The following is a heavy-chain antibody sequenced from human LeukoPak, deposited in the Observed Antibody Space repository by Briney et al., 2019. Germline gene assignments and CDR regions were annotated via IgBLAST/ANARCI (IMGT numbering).Heavy chain of an antibody. CDR1: GFTFSSYS. V-gene: IGHV3-7*01. J-gene: IGHJ4*02. CDR2: IKQDGSEK. CDR3: ARARYSSSSGPLDY. D-gene: IGHD6-6*01. Sequence: GGSLRLSCAASGFTFSSYSMNWVRQAPGKGLEWVANIKQDGSEKYYVDSVKGRFTISRDNAKNSLYLQMNSLRAEDTAVYYCARARYSSSSGPLDYWGQGTLVTVSS.